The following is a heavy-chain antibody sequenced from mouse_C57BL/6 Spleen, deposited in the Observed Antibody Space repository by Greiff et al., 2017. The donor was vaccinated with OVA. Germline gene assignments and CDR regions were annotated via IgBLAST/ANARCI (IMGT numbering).Heavy chain of an antibody. CDR2: IWSDGST. CDR3: ARHYYGSSYEYWYFDV. V-gene: IGHV2-6-1*01. J-gene: IGHJ1*03. D-gene: IGHD1-1*01. Sequence: QVHVKQSGPGLVAPSQSLSITCTVSGFSLTSYGVHWVRQPPGKGLEWLVVIWSDGSTTYNSALKSRLSISKDNSKSQVFLKMNSLQTDDTAMYYCARHYYGSSYEYWYFDVWGTGTTVTVSS. CDR1: GFSLTSYG.